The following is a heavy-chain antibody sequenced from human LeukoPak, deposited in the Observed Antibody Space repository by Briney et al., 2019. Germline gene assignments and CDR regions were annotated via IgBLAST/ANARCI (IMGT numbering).Heavy chain of an antibody. CDR2: INPNSGGT. D-gene: IGHD2-2*02. CDR3: ARDPVTYCSSTSCYTLGYFDY. V-gene: IGHV1-2*02. Sequence: ASVKVSCKASGYTFTGYYMHWVRQAPGQGLEWMGWINPNSGGTNYAQKFQGRVTMTRDTSISTAYMELSRLRSDDTAVYYCARDPVTYCSSTSCYTLGYFDYWGQGTLVTVPS. CDR1: GYTFTGYY. J-gene: IGHJ4*02.